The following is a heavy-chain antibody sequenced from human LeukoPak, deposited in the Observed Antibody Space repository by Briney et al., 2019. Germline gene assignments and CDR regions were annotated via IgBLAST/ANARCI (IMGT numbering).Heavy chain of an antibody. CDR1: GYTFTSYD. CDR3: ARAIREGVTTVTTLDY. D-gene: IGHD4-17*01. V-gene: IGHV1-8*01. Sequence: ASVKVSCKASGYTFTSYDINWVRQATGQGLEWMGWMNPNSGNTGYAQKFQGRVTMTRNTSISTAYMELSSLRSEDTAVYYCARAIREGVTTVTTLDYWGQGTLVTVSS. CDR2: MNPNSGNT. J-gene: IGHJ4*02.